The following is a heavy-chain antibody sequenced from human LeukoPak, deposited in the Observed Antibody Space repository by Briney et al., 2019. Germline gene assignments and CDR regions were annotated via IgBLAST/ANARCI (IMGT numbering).Heavy chain of an antibody. Sequence: PGGSLRLSCAASGFTFNSYSMNWVRQAPGKGLEWVSSISGNTYYADSVKGRFTISRDNGKNSLYLQMNSPRVEDTAVYYCSRNSGYFDYFDYWGQGTLVTVSS. D-gene: IGHD3-22*01. CDR3: SRNSGYFDYFDY. V-gene: IGHV3-21*01. CDR1: GFTFNSYS. J-gene: IGHJ4*02. CDR2: ISGNT.